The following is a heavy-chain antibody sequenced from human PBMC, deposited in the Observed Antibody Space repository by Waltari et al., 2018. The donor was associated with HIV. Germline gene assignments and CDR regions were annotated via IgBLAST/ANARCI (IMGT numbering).Heavy chain of an antibody. J-gene: IGHJ6*02. D-gene: IGHD5-12*01. V-gene: IGHV1-69*01. Sequence: QVQMVQSGAEVKKHGSSVKVSCKASGGTFSSYAISWVRQAPGQGLEWKGGIIPRFGTANEAKSFHGRVTSTADESTNTAYMELSSLRSEDTAVNDCARDPGYSGYDVVVMDVWGQGTTVTVSS. CDR1: GGTFSSYA. CDR3: ARDPGYSGYDVVVMDV. CDR2: IIPRFGTA.